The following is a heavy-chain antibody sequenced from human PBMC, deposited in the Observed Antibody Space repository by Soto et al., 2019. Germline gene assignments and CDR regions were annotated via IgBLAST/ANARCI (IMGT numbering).Heavy chain of an antibody. D-gene: IGHD5-12*01. CDR3: ASLDGVGYSDYGIDY. V-gene: IGHV4-39*01. CDR2: FYYSGST. Sequence: QLQLQESGPGLVKPSETLSLTCTVSGGSISSRGYYWGCIRQPPGKGLEWIGSFYYSGSTHYNPSLKSRVTIFVDTSKNQFTLNLSSVTAADTAVYYCASLDGVGYSDYGIDYWGQGTLVTVSS. CDR1: GGSISSRGYY. J-gene: IGHJ4*02.